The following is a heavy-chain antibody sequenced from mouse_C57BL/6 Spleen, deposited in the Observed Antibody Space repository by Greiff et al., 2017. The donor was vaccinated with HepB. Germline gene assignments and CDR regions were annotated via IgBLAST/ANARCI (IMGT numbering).Heavy chain of an antibody. CDR2: IYPRDGST. Sequence: QVQLQQSGPELVKPGASVKLSCKASGYTFTSYDINWVKQRPGQGLEWIGWIYPRDGSTKYNEKFKGKATLTVDTSSSTAYMELHSLTSEDSAVYFSARREYYGRDWYFDVWGTGTTVTVSS. CDR1: GYTFTSYD. CDR3: ARREYYGRDWYFDV. D-gene: IGHD1-1*01. J-gene: IGHJ1*03. V-gene: IGHV1-85*01.